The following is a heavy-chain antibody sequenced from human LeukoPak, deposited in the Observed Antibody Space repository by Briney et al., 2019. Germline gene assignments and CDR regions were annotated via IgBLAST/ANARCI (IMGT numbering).Heavy chain of an antibody. CDR2: ISAYNGNT. V-gene: IGHV1-18*01. Sequence: ASVKVSCKASGYNFNSYGINWVRQAPGQGLEWMGWISAYNGNTNYAQKLQGRVTMTTDTSTSAAYMELRSLRSDDTAVYYCARNSEWELLDYWGQGTLVTVSS. CDR1: GYNFNSYG. D-gene: IGHD1-26*01. CDR3: ARNSEWELLDY. J-gene: IGHJ4*02.